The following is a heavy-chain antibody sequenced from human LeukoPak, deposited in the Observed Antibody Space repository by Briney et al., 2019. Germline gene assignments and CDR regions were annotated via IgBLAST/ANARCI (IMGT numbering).Heavy chain of an antibody. Sequence: ASVKVSCKASGYTFTSYDINWVRQATGQGLEWMGWMNPSSGNTGYAQKLQGRVTMTSDSSISTAFMELSSLRSEDTAIYYCVRTPPNWGFDYWGQGTLVTVSS. CDR1: GYTFTSYD. J-gene: IGHJ4*02. D-gene: IGHD3-16*01. CDR2: MNPSSGNT. V-gene: IGHV1-8*01. CDR3: VRTPPNWGFDY.